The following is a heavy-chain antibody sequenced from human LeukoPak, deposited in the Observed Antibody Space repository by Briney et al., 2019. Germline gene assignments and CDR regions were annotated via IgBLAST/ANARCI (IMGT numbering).Heavy chain of an antibody. J-gene: IGHJ4*02. CDR1: GFAFSNYG. CDR3: AKGEGGYRYEIFDY. CDR2: IRFDGSNK. D-gene: IGHD5-18*01. Sequence: GGSLRPSCAASGFAFSNYGMHWVRQAPGKGLEWVAFIRFDGSNKYYADSVKGRFTISRDNSKNTLYLQSNSLRVEDTAVYYCAKGEGGYRYEIFDYWGQGTLVTVSS. V-gene: IGHV3-30*02.